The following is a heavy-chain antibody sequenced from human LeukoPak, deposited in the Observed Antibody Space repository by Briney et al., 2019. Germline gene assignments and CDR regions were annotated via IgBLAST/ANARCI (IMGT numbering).Heavy chain of an antibody. CDR3: ARYGLGAHAFDI. CDR1: GFTYSSYW. D-gene: IGHD3/OR15-3a*01. CDR2: IYSGGST. Sequence: PGGSLRLSCAASGFTYSSYWMHWVRQAPGKGLVWVAVIYSGGSTYYADSVKGRFTISRDNSKNTLYLQMNSLRAEDTAVYYCARYGLGAHAFDIWGQGTMVTVSS. J-gene: IGHJ3*02. V-gene: IGHV3-66*01.